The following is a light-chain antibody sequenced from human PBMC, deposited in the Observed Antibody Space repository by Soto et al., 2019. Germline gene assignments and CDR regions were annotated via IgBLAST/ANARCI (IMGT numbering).Light chain of an antibody. Sequence: QSALTQPASVSGSPGQSITLSCTGTSSDVGGYNYVSWYQQHPGKAPKLMIYDVSNRPSGVSNRFSGSKSGNTASLTISGLQAEDEADYYCSSYTSSSPVLFGGGTKLTVL. V-gene: IGLV2-14*03. CDR3: SSYTSSSPVL. J-gene: IGLJ2*01. CDR1: SSDVGGYNY. CDR2: DVS.